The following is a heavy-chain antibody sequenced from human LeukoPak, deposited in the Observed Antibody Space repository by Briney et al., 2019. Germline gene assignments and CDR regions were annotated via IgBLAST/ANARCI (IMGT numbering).Heavy chain of an antibody. CDR3: ARALNRYFDWLFHIDY. CDR1: GYTFTSYG. CDR2: ISAYNGNT. V-gene: IGHV1-18*04. Sequence: SVKVSCKASGYTFTSYGISWVRQAPGQGLEWMGCISAYNGNTKYAQRLQGRVTMTTDTSTSTAYMELRSLRSDDTAVYYCARALNRYFDWLFHIDYWGQGTLVTVSS. J-gene: IGHJ4*02. D-gene: IGHD3-9*01.